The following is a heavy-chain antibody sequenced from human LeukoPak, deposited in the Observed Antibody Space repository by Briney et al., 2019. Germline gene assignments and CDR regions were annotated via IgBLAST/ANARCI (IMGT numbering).Heavy chain of an antibody. CDR3: ARVGSRYGPPNS. J-gene: IGHJ4*02. CDR2: ISSDAKTV. Sequence: PGGSLRLSCAASGFNFRFYIMNWVRQAPGKGLEWISYISSDAKTVNYADSVKGRFTISRDNAKNSLYLQMNSLSADDTAVYYYARVGSRYGPPNSWGQGTLVTVSS. V-gene: IGHV3-48*01. D-gene: IGHD5-18*01. CDR1: GFNFRFYI.